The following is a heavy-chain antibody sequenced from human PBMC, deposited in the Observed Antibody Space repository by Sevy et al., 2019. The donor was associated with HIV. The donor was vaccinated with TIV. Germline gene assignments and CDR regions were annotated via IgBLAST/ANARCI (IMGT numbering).Heavy chain of an antibody. V-gene: IGHV7-4-1*02. J-gene: IGHJ4*02. CDR2: NNTNTGNP. Sequence: ASVKVSCKASGYNIKNYAINWVRRAPGQGLEWMGWNNTNTGNPTYAQAFKGRFVFSLDTSVSTAYLQITSLEAEDTAIYFCASPFLYSNAPEADYWGQGTLVTVSS. CDR3: ASPFLYSNAPEADY. CDR1: GYNIKNYA. D-gene: IGHD5-18*01.